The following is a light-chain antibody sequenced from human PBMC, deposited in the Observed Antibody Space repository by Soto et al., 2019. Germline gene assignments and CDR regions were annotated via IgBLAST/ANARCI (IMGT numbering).Light chain of an antibody. J-gene: IGKJ4*01. CDR2: GAS. CDR1: QSVSIN. CDR3: QQYNNWPLT. Sequence: EIMMTQSPAILSVSPGERATLSCRASQSVSINLAWYQQKPDQVPRLLIYGASSRATGIPARFSGSGSGTDFTLTIISLQSEDFAVYYCQQYNNWPLTFGGGTKVEI. V-gene: IGKV3-15*01.